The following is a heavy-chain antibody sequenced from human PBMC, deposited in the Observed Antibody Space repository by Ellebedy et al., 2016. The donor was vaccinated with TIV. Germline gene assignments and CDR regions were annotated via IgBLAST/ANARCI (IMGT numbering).Heavy chain of an antibody. CDR1: GGSISSSSFY. CDR3: ARDGGSSEMAYFDY. Sequence: MPSETLSLTCTVSGGSISSSSFYWGWLRQPPGKGLEWIASIYYSGSTVYNPSLESRVTISVDTSKNQFSLRLSSVTAADTAVYYCARDGGSSEMAYFDYWGQGTLVTVSS. J-gene: IGHJ4*02. CDR2: IYYSGST. D-gene: IGHD5-24*01. V-gene: IGHV4-39*07.